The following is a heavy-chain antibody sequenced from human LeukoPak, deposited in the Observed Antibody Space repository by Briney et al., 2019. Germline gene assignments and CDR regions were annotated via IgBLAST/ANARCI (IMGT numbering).Heavy chain of an antibody. CDR2: INHSGST. CDR1: GGSFSGYY. CDR3: ARDSQQLGSFDY. Sequence: KPSETLSLTCAVYGGSFSGYYWSWIRQPPGKGLEWIGEINHSGSTNYNPSLKSRVTMSVDTSKNQFSLKLSSVTAADTAVYYCARDSQQLGSFDYWGQGTLVTVSS. J-gene: IGHJ4*02. D-gene: IGHD6-13*01. V-gene: IGHV4-34*01.